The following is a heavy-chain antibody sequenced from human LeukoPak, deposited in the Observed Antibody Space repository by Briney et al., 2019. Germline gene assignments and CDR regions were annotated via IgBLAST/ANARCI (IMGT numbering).Heavy chain of an antibody. D-gene: IGHD4-11*01. CDR3: AREGANDDYSNYYFDY. Sequence: ASVKVSCKASGYTFTGYYMHWVRQAPGQGLEWMGWINPNSGGTNYAQKFQGRVTMTRDTSIGTAYMELSSLRSDDTAVYYCAREGANDDYSNYYFDYWGQGTLVTVSS. CDR1: GYTFTGYY. J-gene: IGHJ4*02. V-gene: IGHV1-2*02. CDR2: INPNSGGT.